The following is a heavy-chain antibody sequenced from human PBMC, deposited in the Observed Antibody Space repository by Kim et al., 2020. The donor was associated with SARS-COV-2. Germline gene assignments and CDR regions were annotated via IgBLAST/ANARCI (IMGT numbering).Heavy chain of an antibody. CDR2: ISAYNGNT. J-gene: IGHJ4*02. D-gene: IGHD1-26*01. CDR3: ARVDDGEAQWELPLYYFDY. V-gene: IGHV1-18*01. Sequence: ASVKVSCKASGYTFTSYGISWVRQAPGQGLEWMGWISAYNGNTNYAQKLQGRVTMTTDTSTSTAYMELRSLRSDDTAVYYCARVDDGEAQWELPLYYFDYWGQGTLVTVSS. CDR1: GYTFTSYG.